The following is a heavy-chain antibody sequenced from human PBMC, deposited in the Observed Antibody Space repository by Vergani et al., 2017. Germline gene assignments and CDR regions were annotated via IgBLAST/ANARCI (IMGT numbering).Heavy chain of an antibody. CDR1: GESITRHSYY. CDR3: VRGRYSGSSSPYYDL. V-gene: IGHV4-61*02. D-gene: IGHD1-26*01. Sequence: QVQLLESGPGLVKPSQTLSLTCSVSGESITRHSYYWTWIRQPAGKPLEWVGHIYVDGSTNYNPSLKSRVSISLDTSKNQLSLRLNSVTAADTAVFYCVRGRYSGSSSPYYDLWGHGTLVRVSS. J-gene: IGHJ4*01. CDR2: IYVDGST.